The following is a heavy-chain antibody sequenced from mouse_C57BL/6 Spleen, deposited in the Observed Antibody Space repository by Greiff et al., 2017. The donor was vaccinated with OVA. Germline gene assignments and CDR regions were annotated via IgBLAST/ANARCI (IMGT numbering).Heavy chain of an antibody. Sequence: QVQLQQSGAELVRPGASVTLSCKASGYTFTDYEMHWVKQTPVHGLEWIGAIDPETGGTAYNQKFKGKAILTADKSSSTAYMELRSLTSEDSAVYYCTSVVARYYYAMDYWGQGTSVTVSS. CDR2: IDPETGGT. V-gene: IGHV1-15*01. CDR3: TSVVARYYYAMDY. D-gene: IGHD1-1*01. J-gene: IGHJ4*01. CDR1: GYTFTDYE.